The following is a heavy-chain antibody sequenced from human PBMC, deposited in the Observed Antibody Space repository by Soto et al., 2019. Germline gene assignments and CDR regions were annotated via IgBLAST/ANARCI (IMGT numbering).Heavy chain of an antibody. CDR2: MNPNSRNT. V-gene: IGHV1-8*01. Sequence: QVQLVQSGAEVKKPGASVKVSCKASGYTFTSYDINWVRQATGQGLEWMGWMNPNSRNTGYAQKFQGRVTMTRNTSISKAYMELSSLRSEDTAVYYCAGGRVYYYGAGSYYGNWFDPWGQGTLVTVSS. CDR1: GYTFTSYD. D-gene: IGHD3-10*01. CDR3: AGGRVYYYGAGSYYGNWFDP. J-gene: IGHJ5*02.